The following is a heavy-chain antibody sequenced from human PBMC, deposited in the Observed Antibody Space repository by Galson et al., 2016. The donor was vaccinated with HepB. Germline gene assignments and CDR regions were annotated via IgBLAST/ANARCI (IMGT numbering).Heavy chain of an antibody. D-gene: IGHD3-10*01. Sequence: SLRLSCAASGFTFNTYAMHWVRQAPGKGLEWVALISYDGTDKYYADSVKGRFTISRDNSNNTMYVQMNSLRAEDTALYYCASHAASGSYSDYFPHWGQGTLVTVSS. CDR2: ISYDGTDK. V-gene: IGHV3-30*04. CDR3: ASHAASGSYSDYFPH. J-gene: IGHJ1*01. CDR1: GFTFNTYA.